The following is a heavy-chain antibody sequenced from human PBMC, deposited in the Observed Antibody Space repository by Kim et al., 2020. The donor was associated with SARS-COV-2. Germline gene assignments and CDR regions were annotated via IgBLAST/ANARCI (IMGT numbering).Heavy chain of an antibody. CDR3: ARGRSYSDY. CDR1: GGSISSGDYY. Sequence: SETLSLTCTVSGGSISSGDYYWSWIRQHPGKVLEWIGYISYSGSTSYNPSLRRRVTISIDTSKNQFSLKLSSVTAADTAVYYCARGRSYSDYWGQGALVTVSS. CDR2: ISYSGST. V-gene: IGHV4-31*03. J-gene: IGHJ4*02.